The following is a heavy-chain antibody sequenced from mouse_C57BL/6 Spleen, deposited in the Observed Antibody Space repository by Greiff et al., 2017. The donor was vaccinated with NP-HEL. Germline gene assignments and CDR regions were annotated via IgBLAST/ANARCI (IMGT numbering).Heavy chain of an antibody. D-gene: IGHD3-2*02. CDR2: INPGSGGT. V-gene: IGHV1-54*01. CDR3: ARRSGGFAY. J-gene: IGHJ3*01. Sequence: QVQLQQSGAELVRPGTSVKVSCKASGYAFTNYLIEWVKQRPGQGLEWIGVINPGSGGTNYNEKFKGKATLTADKSSSTAYLQLSSLTSEDSAVYFCARRSGGFAYWGQGALVTVS. CDR1: GYAFTNYL.